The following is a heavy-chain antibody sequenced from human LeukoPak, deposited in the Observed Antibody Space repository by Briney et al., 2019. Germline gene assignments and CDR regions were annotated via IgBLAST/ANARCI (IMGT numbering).Heavy chain of an antibody. Sequence: SETLSLTCAVSGGSVSSPTWWTWVRQPPGQGLEWIGEIYHSGSTNYNPSLKSRVTLSIDKSKNQFSLKVKTVTAADTAVYYCARHSSGWYDYWGQGTLVTVSS. V-gene: IGHV4-4*02. D-gene: IGHD6-19*01. CDR2: IYHSGST. J-gene: IGHJ4*02. CDR3: ARHSSGWYDY. CDR1: GGSVSSPTW.